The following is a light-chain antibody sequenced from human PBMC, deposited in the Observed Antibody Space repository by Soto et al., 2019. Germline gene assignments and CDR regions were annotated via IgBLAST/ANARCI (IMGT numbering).Light chain of an antibody. CDR3: QQYNSFPQA. CDR2: RAS. Sequence: AIRMTHAPSSFSAFTGDRVTITCLATQDITNYLAWNQHKPGKGPKLLIYRASVLGSGVPSRFIGGGSVTNFSLIISYLQSEDFATYYCQQYNSFPQAFGQGTKVDIK. V-gene: IGKV1-8*01. J-gene: IGKJ2*01. CDR1: QDITNY.